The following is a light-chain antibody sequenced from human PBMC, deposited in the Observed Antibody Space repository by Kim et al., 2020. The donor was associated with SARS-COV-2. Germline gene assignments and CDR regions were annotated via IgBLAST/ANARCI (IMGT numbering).Light chain of an antibody. CDR1: QSVSSY. V-gene: IGKV3-11*01. J-gene: IGKJ4*01. CDR3: QQRSNWLT. Sequence: SVSPGERATLSCRASQSVSSYLAWYQQKPGQAPRHLIYDASNRATGIPARFSGSGSGTDFTLTISSLGPEDFAVYYCQQRSNWLTFGGGTKVDIK. CDR2: DAS.